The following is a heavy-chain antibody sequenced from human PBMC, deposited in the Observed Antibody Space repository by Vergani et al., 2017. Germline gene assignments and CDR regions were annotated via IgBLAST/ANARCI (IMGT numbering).Heavy chain of an antibody. CDR3: ARRTTPVVVVAASPGAFDI. CDR2: IYPGDSDT. Sequence: EVQLVQSGAEVKKPGESLKISCKGSGYSFTSNWIGWVRQMPGKGLEWMGIIYPGDSDTRYSPSFQGQVTISADKSISTAYLQWSSLKASDTAMYYCARRTTPVVVVAASPGAFDIWGQGTMVTVSS. D-gene: IGHD2-15*01. V-gene: IGHV5-51*03. J-gene: IGHJ3*02. CDR1: GYSFTSNW.